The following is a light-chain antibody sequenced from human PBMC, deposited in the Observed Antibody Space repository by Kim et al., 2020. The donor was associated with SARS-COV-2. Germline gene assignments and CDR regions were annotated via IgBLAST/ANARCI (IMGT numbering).Light chain of an antibody. CDR3: QVWDGSNDHVV. Sequence: SYELTQPPSVSVAPGKTATITCGRNNIGSKSVHWYQRKPGQAPVMVIFYDGDRPSGIPERFSGSNSGNTATLTISRVEAGDEADYYCQVWDGSNDHVVFGGGTQLTVL. CDR1: NIGSKS. J-gene: IGLJ2*01. V-gene: IGLV3-21*04. CDR2: YDG.